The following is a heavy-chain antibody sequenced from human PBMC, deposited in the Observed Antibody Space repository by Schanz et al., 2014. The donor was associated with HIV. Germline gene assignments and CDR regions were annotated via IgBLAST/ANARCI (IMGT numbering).Heavy chain of an antibody. J-gene: IGHJ4*02. CDR2: INPGSGNT. Sequence: QVSLVQSGAEVKKPGASVRVSCEASGYDFGYLDINWVRQAPGQGLEWLGWINPGSGNTGYAQKFQGRVTMTRDFFTSTAYMELSGLTSEDTAVYYCARTRGIAVAGFDYWGQGTLVTVSS. CDR1: GYDFGYLD. V-gene: IGHV1-8*01. D-gene: IGHD6-19*01. CDR3: ARTRGIAVAGFDY.